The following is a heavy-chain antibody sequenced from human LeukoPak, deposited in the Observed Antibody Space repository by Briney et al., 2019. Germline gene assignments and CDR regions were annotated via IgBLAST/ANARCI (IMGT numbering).Heavy chain of an antibody. CDR1: GFTFSPYI. CDR3: AREGATLLDY. J-gene: IGHJ4*02. CDR2: IGSSSANI. D-gene: IGHD3-16*01. Sequence: GGSLRLSCAASGFTFSPYIMNWVRQAPGKGLEWVSSIGSSSANIFYADSVKGRFTISRDNSKNSVFLQMSSLRAEDTAVYYCAREGATLLDYWGQGTLVTVSS. V-gene: IGHV3-21*06.